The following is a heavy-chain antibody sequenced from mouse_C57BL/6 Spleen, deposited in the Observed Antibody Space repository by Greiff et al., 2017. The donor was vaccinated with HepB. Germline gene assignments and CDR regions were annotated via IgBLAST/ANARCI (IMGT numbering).Heavy chain of an antibody. CDR1: GYTFTSYW. CDR3: ARSTTVVASYYFDY. V-gene: IGHV1-59*01. D-gene: IGHD1-1*01. J-gene: IGHJ2*01. CDR2: IDPSDSYT. Sequence: QVQLQQPGAELVRPRTSVKLSCKASGYTFTSYWMHWVKQRPGQGLEWIGVIDPSDSYTNYNQKFKGKATLTVDTSSSTAYMQLSSLTSEDSAVYYCARSTTVVASYYFDYWGQGTTLTVSS.